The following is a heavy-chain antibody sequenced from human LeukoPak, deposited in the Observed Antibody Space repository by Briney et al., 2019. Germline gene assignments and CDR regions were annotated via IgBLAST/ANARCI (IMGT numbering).Heavy chain of an antibody. Sequence: SETLSLTCSVSGGSIRSYHWSWIRQSPGKGLEWIGYISYSGYNYYNPSLERRVTMSVDTSQNQFSLRLRSVTAADTAVYYCAKIEQGGSGSPQYYYYYMDVWGKGTTVTVSS. CDR2: ISYSGYN. D-gene: IGHD3-10*01. CDR3: AKIEQGGSGSPQYYYYYMDV. J-gene: IGHJ6*03. V-gene: IGHV4-59*03. CDR1: GGSIRSYH.